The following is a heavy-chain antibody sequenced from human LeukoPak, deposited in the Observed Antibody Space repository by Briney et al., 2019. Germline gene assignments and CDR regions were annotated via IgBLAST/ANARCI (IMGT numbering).Heavy chain of an antibody. D-gene: IGHD6-19*01. CDR3: ARGATGIAVAGTTPVGCDY. Sequence: SETLSLTCSVSGYSISSGYYWGWIRQPPGKGLEWIGYIYHSGSTYYNPSPKSRVTISVDTPKNQFSLKLSSVTAADTAVYYCARGATGIAVAGTTPVGCDYWGQGTLVTVSS. J-gene: IGHJ4*02. CDR2: IYHSGST. CDR1: GYSISSGYY. V-gene: IGHV4-38-2*02.